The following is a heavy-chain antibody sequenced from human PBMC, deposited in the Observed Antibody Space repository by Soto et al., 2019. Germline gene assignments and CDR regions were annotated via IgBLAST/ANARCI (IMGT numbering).Heavy chain of an antibody. Sequence: GGSLRLSCAASGFTFSDYWMGWVRQAPGKGLEWVANIKQGGNDKYYVDSVKGRFTISRDDAKSSLYLQINNLRVEDTAIYYCARELCSGYDSLDYWGQGTLVTVSS. CDR1: GFTFSDYW. D-gene: IGHD5-12*01. CDR2: IKQGGNDK. V-gene: IGHV3-7*01. CDR3: ARELCSGYDSLDY. J-gene: IGHJ4*02.